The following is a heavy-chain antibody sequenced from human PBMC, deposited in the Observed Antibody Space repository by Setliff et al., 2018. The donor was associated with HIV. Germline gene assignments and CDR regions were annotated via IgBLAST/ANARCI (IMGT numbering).Heavy chain of an antibody. J-gene: IGHJ4*02. CDR2: IKSKRDGGTI. CDR1: GFSNSA. D-gene: IGHD3-16*01. CDR3: TTDRFV. V-gene: IGHV3-15*01. Sequence: GESLKISCAASGFSNSALHWVRQAPGKGLEWLGRIKSKRDGGTIDYTAPVKGRFTISRDDSKNTLYLEMNNLKTEDTAVYYCTTDRFVWGQGTLVTVSS.